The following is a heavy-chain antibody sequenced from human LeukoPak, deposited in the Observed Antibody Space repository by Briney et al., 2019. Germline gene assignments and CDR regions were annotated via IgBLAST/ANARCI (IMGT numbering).Heavy chain of an antibody. CDR2: ISGYNGNT. V-gene: IGHV1-18*01. Sequence: GASVKVSCKASGYTFSSHGISWVRQAPGQGLEWLGWISGYNGNTNNVERLQGRVTMSTDTSTSTAYLELRSLRSDDTAVYYCARRGDYYYDSIGYTDYWGKGPLVTVSS. J-gene: IGHJ4*02. CDR3: ARRGDYYYDSIGYTDY. CDR1: GYTFSSHG. D-gene: IGHD3-22*01.